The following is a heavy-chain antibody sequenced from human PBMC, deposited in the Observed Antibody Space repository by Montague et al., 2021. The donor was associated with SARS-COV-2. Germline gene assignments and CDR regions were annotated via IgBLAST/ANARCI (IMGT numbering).Heavy chain of an antibody. CDR1: GDSISSSNYY. CDR3: ARDDIVLQGVTKGMDV. J-gene: IGHJ6*02. D-gene: IGHD3-10*01. V-gene: IGHV4-39*07. Sequence: SETLSLTCTVSGDSISSSNYYWVWIRQPPGKGLEWIGNMYYSGSTYYNPSLKSRVTISIDTSKNQFSLKLISVTAADTAVYYCARDDIVLQGVTKGMDVWGQGTTVTVSS. CDR2: MYYSGST.